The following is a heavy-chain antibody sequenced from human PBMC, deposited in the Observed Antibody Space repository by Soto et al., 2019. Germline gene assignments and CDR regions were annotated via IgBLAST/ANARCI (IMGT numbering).Heavy chain of an antibody. J-gene: IGHJ4*02. CDR2: ISYDGSNK. D-gene: IGHD3-10*01. Sequence: QVQLVESGGGVVQPGRSLRLSCAASGFTFSSYGMHWVRQAPGKGLEWVAVISYDGSNKYYADSVKGRFTISRDNSKNTLYLQMNSLRAEDTAVYYCAKENYYGSGSYYNYFDYWGQGTLVTVSS. CDR3: AKENYYGSGSYYNYFDY. CDR1: GFTFSSYG. V-gene: IGHV3-30*18.